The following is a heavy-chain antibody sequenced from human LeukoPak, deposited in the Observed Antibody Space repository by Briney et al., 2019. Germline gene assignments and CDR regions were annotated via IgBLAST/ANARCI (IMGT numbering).Heavy chain of an antibody. D-gene: IGHD2/OR15-2a*01. J-gene: IGHJ4*02. CDR3: VSFYETY. CDR2: INRDGGWT. V-gene: IGHV3-74*01. CDR1: GNYW. Sequence: GGSLRLSCAASGNYWMHWVRQTPGKGLVWVSHINRDGGWTSYADSVKGRFTISKDNAKNTVYLQMNSLRAEDTAVYYCVSFYETYWGRGTLVTVSS.